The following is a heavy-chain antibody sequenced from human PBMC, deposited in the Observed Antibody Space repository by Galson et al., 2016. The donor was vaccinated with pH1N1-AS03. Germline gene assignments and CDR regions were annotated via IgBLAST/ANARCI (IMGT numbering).Heavy chain of an antibody. CDR3: VRGSPHSSSTNYAFEF. V-gene: IGHV1-2*02. CDR2: INTDSGGT. CDR1: GYAFTDYY. J-gene: IGHJ3*01. Sequence: SVKVSCKASGYAFTDYYMHLLRQAPGQGLEWMAWINTDSGGTDYAQKFQGRVTMTRDASISTTYMELSSLRSDDTAVCYCVRGSPHSSSTNYAFEFWGRGTMVTVSS. D-gene: IGHD6-13*01.